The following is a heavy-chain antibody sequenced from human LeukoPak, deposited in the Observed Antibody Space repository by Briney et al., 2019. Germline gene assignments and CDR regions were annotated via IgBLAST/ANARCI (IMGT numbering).Heavy chain of an antibody. D-gene: IGHD2-15*01. CDR1: GGSISSYY. V-gene: IGHV4-59*01. CDR2: IYYSGST. CDR3: ARVGGMDYYYYGMDV. Sequence: NPSETLSLTCTVSGGSISSYYWSWIRQPPGKGLEWIGYIYYSGSTNYNPSLKSRVTISVDTSKNQFFLKLSSVTAADTAVYYCARVGGMDYYYYGMDVWGQGTTVTVSS. J-gene: IGHJ6*02.